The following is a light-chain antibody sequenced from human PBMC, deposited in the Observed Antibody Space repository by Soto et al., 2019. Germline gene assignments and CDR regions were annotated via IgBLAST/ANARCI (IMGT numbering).Light chain of an antibody. CDR1: SGDIGAFNF. CDR2: EVS. J-gene: IGLJ1*01. Sequence: QSALTQPASVSGSPGQSITISCTGTSGDIGAFNFVSWYQQHPGKVPKLMIYEVSNRPSGVSNRFSGSKSGNTASLTISGLQAEDEADYYCSSYTSSSTPYVFGTGTKLTVL. V-gene: IGLV2-14*01. CDR3: SSYTSSSTPYV.